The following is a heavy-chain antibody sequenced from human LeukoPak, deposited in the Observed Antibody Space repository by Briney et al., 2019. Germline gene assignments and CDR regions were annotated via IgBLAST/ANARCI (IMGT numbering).Heavy chain of an antibody. Sequence: HPGGSLRLSCAAPGFTFSSYSMNWVRQAPGKGLEWVSAISGSGGSTYYADSVKGRFTISRDNSKNTLYLQMNSLRAGDTAVYYCAKGDYDILTGYYYYYGMDVWGQGTTVTVSS. CDR3: AKGDYDILTGYYYYYGMDV. CDR1: GFTFSSYS. CDR2: ISGSGGST. J-gene: IGHJ6*02. V-gene: IGHV3-23*01. D-gene: IGHD3-9*01.